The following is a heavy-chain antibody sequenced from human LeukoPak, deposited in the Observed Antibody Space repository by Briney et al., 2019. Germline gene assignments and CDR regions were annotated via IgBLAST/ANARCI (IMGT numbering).Heavy chain of an antibody. J-gene: IGHJ4*02. Sequence: ASVKVSCKASGGTFSSYAISWVRQAPGQGLEWMGRIIPILGIANYAQKFQGRVTITADKSTSTAYMELSSLRSEDTAVYYCARDLKRAIAVAERHFDYWGQGTLVTVSS. V-gene: IGHV1-69*04. CDR2: IIPILGIA. CDR1: GGTFSSYA. CDR3: ARDLKRAIAVAERHFDY. D-gene: IGHD6-19*01.